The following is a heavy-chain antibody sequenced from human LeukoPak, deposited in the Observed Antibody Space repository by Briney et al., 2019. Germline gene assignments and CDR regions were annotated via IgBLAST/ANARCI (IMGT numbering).Heavy chain of an antibody. D-gene: IGHD4-11*01. CDR1: GYTFTSYD. V-gene: IGHV1-8*01. Sequence: ASVKVSCKASGYTFTSYDINWVRQATGQGLEWMGWMNPNSGNTGYAQKFQGRVTMTRNTSISTAYMELSSLRSEDTAVYYCARAPLTTVTNYYYYYMDVWGKGTTVTVSS. CDR2: MNPNSGNT. CDR3: ARAPLTTVTNYYYYYMDV. J-gene: IGHJ6*03.